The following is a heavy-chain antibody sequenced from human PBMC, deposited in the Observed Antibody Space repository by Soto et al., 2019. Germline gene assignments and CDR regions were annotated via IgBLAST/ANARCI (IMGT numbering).Heavy chain of an antibody. J-gene: IGHJ4*02. V-gene: IGHV4-34*01. D-gene: IGHD3-3*01. Sequence: SETLSLTCAVYGGSFSGYYWSWIRQPPGKGLEWIGEINHSGRTNYNPSLKSRVTISVDTSKNQFSLKLSSVTAADTAVYYCARGVRIFGVVIIGGPFDYWGQGTLVTVSS. CDR3: ARGVRIFGVVIIGGPFDY. CDR1: GGSFSGYY. CDR2: INHSGRT.